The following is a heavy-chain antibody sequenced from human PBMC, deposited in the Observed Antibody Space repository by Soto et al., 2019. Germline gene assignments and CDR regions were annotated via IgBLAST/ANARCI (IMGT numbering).Heavy chain of an antibody. CDR2: ISYDGSNK. CDR3: AKDLGGAMVTASDY. Sequence: QVQLVESGGGVVQPGRSLRLSCAASGFTFSSYGMHWVRQAPGKGLEWVAVISYDGSNKYYADSVKGRFTISRDNSKNTLYLQMTSLRAEDTAVYYCAKDLGGAMVTASDYWGQGTLVTVSS. V-gene: IGHV3-30*18. D-gene: IGHD2-21*02. J-gene: IGHJ4*02. CDR1: GFTFSSYG.